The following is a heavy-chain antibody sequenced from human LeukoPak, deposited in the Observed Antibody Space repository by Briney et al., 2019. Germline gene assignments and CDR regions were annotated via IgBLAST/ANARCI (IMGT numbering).Heavy chain of an antibody. CDR3: ARLVGATGIVDY. J-gene: IGHJ4*02. Sequence: GGSLRLSCAASGFTFSSYSMNWVRQAPGKGLEWVSSISSSSSYIYYADSVKGRFTISRDNAKNSLYLQMNSLRAEDTAVYYCARLVGATGIVDYWGRGTLVTVSS. D-gene: IGHD1-26*01. V-gene: IGHV3-21*01. CDR2: ISSSSSYI. CDR1: GFTFSSYS.